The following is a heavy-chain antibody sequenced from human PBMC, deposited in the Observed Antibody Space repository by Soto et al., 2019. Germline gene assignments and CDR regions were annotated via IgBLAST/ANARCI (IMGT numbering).Heavy chain of an antibody. D-gene: IGHD3-10*01. J-gene: IGHJ6*02. CDR1: GGSFSSSSHY. CDR2: FYHGGST. V-gene: IGHV4-39*01. Sequence: SETLSLTCTVSGGSFSSSSHYWGWIRQPPGKGLEWIGSFYHGGSTYYNPSLKSRVTISVDTSENQFSLKMSSVTAADTAVYYCARLAFVFRGDPSTGGMDFWGQGTMVTVSS. CDR3: ARLAFVFRGDPSTGGMDF.